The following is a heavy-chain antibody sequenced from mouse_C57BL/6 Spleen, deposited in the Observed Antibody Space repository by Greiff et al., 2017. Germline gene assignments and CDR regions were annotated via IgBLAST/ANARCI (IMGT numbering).Heavy chain of an antibody. V-gene: IGHV1-81*01. Sequence: VQLQQSGAELAWPGASVKLSCKASGYTFTSYGISWVKQRTGQGLEWIGKIYPRSGNPYYNEKFKGKATPLADKSSSTAYMERRSLTSEDSAVYFCARGGSSPRDMDYWGQGTSVTVSS. CDR2: IYPRSGNP. J-gene: IGHJ4*01. CDR1: GYTFTSYG. CDR3: ARGGSSPRDMDY. D-gene: IGHD1-1*01.